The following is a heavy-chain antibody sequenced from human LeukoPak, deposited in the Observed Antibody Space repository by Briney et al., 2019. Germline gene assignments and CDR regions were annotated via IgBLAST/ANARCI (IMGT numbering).Heavy chain of an antibody. CDR1: EFIVTSNY. CDR3: ATNQWFGEFPFS. V-gene: IGHV3-53*01. CDR2: IYRNGST. D-gene: IGHD3-10*01. J-gene: IGHJ4*02. Sequence: GGSLRLSCTASEFIVTSNYMTWVRQAPGKGLEWVSGIYRNGSTYYADSVKGRFTISRDISKNTLYLQINSLRAEDTAVYYCATNQWFGEFPFSWGQGTLVIVSS.